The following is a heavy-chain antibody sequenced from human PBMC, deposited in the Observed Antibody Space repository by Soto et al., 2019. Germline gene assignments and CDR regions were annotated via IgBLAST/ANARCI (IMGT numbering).Heavy chain of an antibody. CDR1: GGSTSSSSYY. CDR3: ARHFSSSWAYYYYMDV. D-gene: IGHD6-13*01. J-gene: IGHJ6*03. Sequence: QLQLQESGPGLVKPSETLSLTCSVSGGSTSSSSYYWGWIRQSPGKGLEWIGSIYYSGSTYYNPSLESRVTMSVDTSKNQFSLTLSSVTAADTAVYYCARHFSSSWAYYYYMDVWGKGTTVTVSS. V-gene: IGHV4-39*01. CDR2: IYYSGST.